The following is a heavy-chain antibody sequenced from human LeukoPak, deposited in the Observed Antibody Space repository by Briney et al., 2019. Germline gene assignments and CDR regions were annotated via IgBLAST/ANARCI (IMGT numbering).Heavy chain of an antibody. Sequence: ASVKVSCKASGYTFTSYGISWVRQAPGQGLEWMGWISAYNGNTNYAQKLQGRVTMTTDTSTSTAYMELRSLRSDDTAVYYCARVLRGFGELFADYWGQGTLVTVSS. V-gene: IGHV1-18*01. CDR1: GYTFTSYG. CDR3: ARVLRGFGELFADY. J-gene: IGHJ4*02. CDR2: ISAYNGNT. D-gene: IGHD3-10*01.